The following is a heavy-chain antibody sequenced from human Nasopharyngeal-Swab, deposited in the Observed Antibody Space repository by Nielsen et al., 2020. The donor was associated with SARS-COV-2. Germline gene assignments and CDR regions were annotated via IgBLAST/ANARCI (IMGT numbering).Heavy chain of an antibody. D-gene: IGHD1-26*01. J-gene: IGHJ4*02. CDR2: ISYDGSNK. Sequence: VRQAPGKGLEWVAVISYDGSNKYYADSVKGRFTISRDNSKNTLYLQMNSLRAEDTAVYYCARDRVSGSYVDYWGQGTLVTV. V-gene: IGHV3-30-3*01. CDR3: ARDRVSGSYVDY.